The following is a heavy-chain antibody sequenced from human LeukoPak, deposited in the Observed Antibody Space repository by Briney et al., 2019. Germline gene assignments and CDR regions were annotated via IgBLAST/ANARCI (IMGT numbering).Heavy chain of an antibody. CDR3: ARDDASTARASGMDV. J-gene: IGHJ6*04. D-gene: IGHD6-6*01. CDR2: ISRDSAYM. V-gene: IGHV3-21*01. Sequence: GGSLRLSCAASGFTFTTYDMNWVRQAPGKGLEWVSYISRDSAYMYLADSVKGRFTVSRDNAKNSLYLQMNSLRGEDTAVYYCARDDASTARASGMDVWGKGTTVTVSS. CDR1: GFTFTTYD.